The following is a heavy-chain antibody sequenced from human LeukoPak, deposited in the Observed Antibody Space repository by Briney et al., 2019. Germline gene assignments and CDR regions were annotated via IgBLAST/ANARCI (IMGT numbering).Heavy chain of an antibody. CDR3: AKFTVSGWPNFDY. V-gene: IGHV3-30*04. Sequence: GGSLRLSCAASGFTFSSYAMHWVRQAPGKGLEWVAVISYDGSNKYYADSVKGRFTISRDNSKNTLYLQVNSLRAEDTAVYYCAKFTVSGWPNFDYWGQGTLVTVSS. D-gene: IGHD6-19*01. J-gene: IGHJ4*02. CDR2: ISYDGSNK. CDR1: GFTFSSYA.